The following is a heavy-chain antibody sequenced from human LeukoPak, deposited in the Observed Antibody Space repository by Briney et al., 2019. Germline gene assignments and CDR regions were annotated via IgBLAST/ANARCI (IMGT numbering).Heavy chain of an antibody. D-gene: IGHD1-26*01. CDR1: GYTFTSYG. J-gene: IGHJ4*02. Sequence: GASVKVSCKASGYTFTSYGITWMRQAPGQGPEWMGWISAYNGNTNYAQNLQGRVSMTTDTSTSTAYMEVRSLRSDDTAVYYCARSKVGATIDYWGQGTLVTVSS. CDR3: ARSKVGATIDY. V-gene: IGHV1-18*01. CDR2: ISAYNGNT.